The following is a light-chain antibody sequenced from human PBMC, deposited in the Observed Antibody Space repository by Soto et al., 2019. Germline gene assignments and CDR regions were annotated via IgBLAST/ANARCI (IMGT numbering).Light chain of an antibody. J-gene: IGLJ3*02. V-gene: IGLV1-44*01. Sequence: QSVLTQPPSASGTPGQRVTISCSGSSSNIGSNNVNWYQQLPGTAPKLLIYNEDRRPSGVPDRFSASKSRTSASLAISGLQSEDEADYYCGAWDDSLDVWVFGGGTKLTVL. CDR1: SSNIGSNN. CDR3: GAWDDSLDVWV. CDR2: NED.